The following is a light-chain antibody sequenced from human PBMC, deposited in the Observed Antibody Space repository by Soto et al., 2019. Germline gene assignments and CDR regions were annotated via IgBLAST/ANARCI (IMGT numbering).Light chain of an antibody. V-gene: IGKV1-5*01. CDR2: DAS. Sequence: DIQMTQSPSTLSASVGDRVTITCRASQSISSWLAWYQQKPGKAPKLLSYDASSLESGVPSRFSGSGSGTDFTLTISSLQTDDFATYYCQQYNSYPWTFGQGTKLEIK. J-gene: IGKJ2*02. CDR3: QQYNSYPWT. CDR1: QSISSW.